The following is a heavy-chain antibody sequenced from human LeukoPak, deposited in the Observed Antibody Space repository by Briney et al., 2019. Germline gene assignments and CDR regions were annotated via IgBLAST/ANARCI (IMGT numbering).Heavy chain of an antibody. CDR3: KLTMVRGVILDY. V-gene: IGHV3-23*01. D-gene: IGHD3-10*01. Sequence: GGSLRLSCAASGFTFSSYAMSWVRQAPGKGLEWVSAINGSGGSTYYADSVKGRFTISRDNSKNTLYLQMNSLRAEDTAVYYCKLTMVRGVILDYWGQGTLVTVSS. CDR1: GFTFSSYA. J-gene: IGHJ4*02. CDR2: INGSGGST.